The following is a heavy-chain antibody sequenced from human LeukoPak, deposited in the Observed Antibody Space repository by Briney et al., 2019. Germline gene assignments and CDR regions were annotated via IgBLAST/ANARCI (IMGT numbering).Heavy chain of an antibody. Sequence: GGSLRLSCAASGFTFSSYAMHWVRQAPGKGLEWMAVISYDGSNKYYADSVKGRFTISRDNSKNTLYLQMNSLRAEDTAVYYCARGWYYFDYWGQGTLVTVSS. V-gene: IGHV3-30*04. CDR3: ARGWYYFDY. CDR1: GFTFSSYA. CDR2: ISYDGSNK. J-gene: IGHJ4*02. D-gene: IGHD6-19*01.